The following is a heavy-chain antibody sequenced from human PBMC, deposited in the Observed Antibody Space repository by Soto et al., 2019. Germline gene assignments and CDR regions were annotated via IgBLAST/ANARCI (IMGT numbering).Heavy chain of an antibody. CDR2: ISTYNGNT. CDR3: ARTDSRPQDFDY. V-gene: IGHV1-18*01. CDR1: GYTFTSYG. Sequence: QVQLVQSGAEVKKPGASVKVSCKASGYTFTSYGITWVRQAPGQGLEWIGWISTYNGNTNYAQKLQGRVTMTTYTSTSTAYMELRSLRSDDTAVYYCARTDSRPQDFDYWGQGTLVTVSS. J-gene: IGHJ4*02. D-gene: IGHD6-13*01.